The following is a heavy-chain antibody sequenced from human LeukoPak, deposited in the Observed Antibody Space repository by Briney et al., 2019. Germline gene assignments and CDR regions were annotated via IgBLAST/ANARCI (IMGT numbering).Heavy chain of an antibody. CDR2: ISSSSSYI. V-gene: IGHV3-21*01. Sequence: PGGSLRLSCAASGFTFSSYAMNWVRQAPGKGLEWVSSISSSSSYIYYADSVKGRFTISRDNAKDSLYLQMNSLRAEDTAVYYCARESIAARPGDYYYYMDVWGKGTTVTVSS. CDR1: GFTFSSYA. CDR3: ARESIAARPGDYYYYMDV. J-gene: IGHJ6*03. D-gene: IGHD6-6*01.